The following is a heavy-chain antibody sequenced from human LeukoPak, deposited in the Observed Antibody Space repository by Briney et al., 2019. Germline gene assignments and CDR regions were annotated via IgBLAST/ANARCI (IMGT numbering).Heavy chain of an antibody. V-gene: IGHV3-74*01. D-gene: IGHD6-13*01. CDR3: AREIAAAGSLHYGMDV. Sequence: PGGSLRLSCAASGFIFTKYWMHWVRQAPGKGLVWVSHVNSDGSATSYADSVKGRFTISRDNAKNSLYLQMNSLRDEDTAVYYCAREIAAAGSLHYGMDVWGQGTTVTVSS. CDR2: VNSDGSAT. CDR1: GFIFTKYW. J-gene: IGHJ6*02.